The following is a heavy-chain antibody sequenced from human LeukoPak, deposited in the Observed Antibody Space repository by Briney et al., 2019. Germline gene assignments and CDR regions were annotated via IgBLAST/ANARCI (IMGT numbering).Heavy chain of an antibody. J-gene: IGHJ4*02. D-gene: IGHD3-22*01. Sequence: PSQRLSLTCSVSGGSIRSYYGSGVPQPQGKGGEGIGYIYYSGSTNYNPSLKSRVTISVDTSKNQFSLKLSSVTAADTAVYYCARDRGSSGYYLDYWGQGTLVTVSS. CDR3: ARDRGSSGYYLDY. CDR1: GGSIRSYY. V-gene: IGHV4-59*01. CDR2: IYYSGST.